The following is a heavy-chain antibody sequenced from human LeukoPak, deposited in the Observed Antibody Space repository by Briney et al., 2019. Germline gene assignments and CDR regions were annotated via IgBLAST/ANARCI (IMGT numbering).Heavy chain of an antibody. V-gene: IGHV3-48*02. CDR1: GFTFSDYS. CDR2: ISSTTNTI. CDR3: ARDPNDY. Sequence: PGGSLRLSCAASGFTFSDYSMNWVRQAPGKGLEWVSFISSTTNTIYYADSVKGRFTISRDNAKNSLYLQMNSLRDEDTAVYYCARDPNDYWGQGTLVTVSS. J-gene: IGHJ4*02.